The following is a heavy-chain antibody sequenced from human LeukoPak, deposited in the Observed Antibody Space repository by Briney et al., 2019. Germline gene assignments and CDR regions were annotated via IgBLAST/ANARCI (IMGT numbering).Heavy chain of an antibody. Sequence: SETLSLTCTVSGGSISSYYWSWIRQPPGKGLEWIRYIYYSGSTNYNPSLKSRVTISVDTSKNQFSLKLSSVTAADTAVYYCAGTYYDFWSGYVGIYYFDYWGQGTLVTVSS. CDR1: GGSISSYY. V-gene: IGHV4-59*01. CDR2: IYYSGST. D-gene: IGHD3-3*01. CDR3: AGTYYDFWSGYVGIYYFDY. J-gene: IGHJ4*02.